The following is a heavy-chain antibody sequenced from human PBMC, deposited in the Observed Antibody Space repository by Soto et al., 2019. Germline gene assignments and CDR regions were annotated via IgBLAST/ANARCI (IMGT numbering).Heavy chain of an antibody. CDR1: GFTFSSYC. V-gene: IGHV3-74*01. CDR2: INSDGSST. J-gene: IGHJ5*02. Sequence: SLRLSCAASGFTFSSYCMHWVRQAPGKGLVWVSRINSDGSSTSYADSVRGRFTISRDNAKNTLYLQMNSLRAEDTAVYYCAREPRYYYDSSGYLNWFDPWGQGTLVTVSS. CDR3: AREPRYYYDSSGYLNWFDP. D-gene: IGHD3-22*01.